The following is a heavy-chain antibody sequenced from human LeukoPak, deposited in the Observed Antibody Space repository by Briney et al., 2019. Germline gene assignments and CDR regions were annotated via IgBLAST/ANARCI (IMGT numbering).Heavy chain of an antibody. J-gene: IGHJ4*02. CDR3: ARGGPYYGSGSYYSPGY. V-gene: IGHV3-21*01. CDR1: GFTFSSYS. D-gene: IGHD3-10*01. Sequence: KPGGSLRFSCAASGFTFSSYSMNWVRQAPGQGLEWVSSISSSSSYIYYADSVKGRFTISRDNAENSLYLQMNSLRAEDTAVYYCARGGPYYGSGSYYSPGYWGQGTLVTVSS. CDR2: ISSSSSYI.